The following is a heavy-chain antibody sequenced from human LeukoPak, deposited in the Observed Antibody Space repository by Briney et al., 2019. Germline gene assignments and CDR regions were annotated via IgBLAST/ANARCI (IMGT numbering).Heavy chain of an antibody. Sequence: ASVKVSCRSSGYTLTGYYMHWVRQAPGQGLEWMGWLNPNTGVTNYAPKFEGRVSMTRDMSINTAYLDLNRLRSDDTDIYYCARDPYGDYGGAGVDYWGQGTLVTVST. CDR3: ARDPYGDYGGAGVDY. CDR1: GYTLTGYY. D-gene: IGHD4-17*01. CDR2: LNPNTGVT. J-gene: IGHJ4*02. V-gene: IGHV1-2*02.